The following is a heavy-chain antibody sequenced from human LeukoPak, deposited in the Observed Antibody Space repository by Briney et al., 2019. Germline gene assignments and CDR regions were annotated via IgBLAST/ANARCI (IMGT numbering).Heavy chain of an antibody. J-gene: IGHJ3*02. CDR2: IIPIFGTA. CDR3: ARAPIVGATNAFDI. CDR1: GGTFSSYA. V-gene: IGHV1-69*05. D-gene: IGHD1-26*01. Sequence: ASVKVSCKASGGTFSSYAISWVRQAPGQGLEWMGGIIPIFGTANYAQKFQGGVTITTDESTSTAYMELSSLRSKDTAVYYCARAPIVGATNAFDIWGQGTMVTVSS.